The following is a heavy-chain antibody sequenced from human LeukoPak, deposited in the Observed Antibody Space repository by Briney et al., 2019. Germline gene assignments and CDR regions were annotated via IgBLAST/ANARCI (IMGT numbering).Heavy chain of an antibody. CDR2: ISSSSSYI. J-gene: IGHJ4*02. V-gene: IGHV3-21*01. D-gene: IGHD1-26*01. CDR1: GFTFSSYS. CDR3: ARGIGGSYGEFDY. Sequence: GGSLRLSCAASGFTFSSYSMNWVRQAPGKGLEWVSSISSSSSYIYYADSVKGRFTISRDNAKNSLYLQMNSLRAEDTAVYYCARGIGGSYGEFDYWGQGNPGHRLL.